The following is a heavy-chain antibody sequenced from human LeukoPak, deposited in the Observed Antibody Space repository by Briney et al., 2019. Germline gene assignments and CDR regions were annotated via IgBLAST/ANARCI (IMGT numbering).Heavy chain of an antibody. CDR3: ARDSGGQGWLRLPNRPHYGMGV. Sequence: GRSLRLSCAASGFTFSSYAMHWVRQAPGKGLEWVAVISYDGSNKYYADSVKGRFTISRDNSKNTLYLQMNSLRAEDTAVYYCARDSGGQGWLRLPNRPHYGMGVWGQGTTVTVSS. V-gene: IGHV3-30*04. CDR1: GFTFSSYA. D-gene: IGHD5-12*01. J-gene: IGHJ6*02. CDR2: ISYDGSNK.